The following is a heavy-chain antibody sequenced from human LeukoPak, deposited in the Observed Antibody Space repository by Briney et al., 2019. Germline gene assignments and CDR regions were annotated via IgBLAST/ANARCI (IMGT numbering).Heavy chain of an antibody. J-gene: IGHJ4*02. CDR1: GYTFANFG. Sequence: ASVKVSCKASGYTFANFGITWVRQAPGQGLEWMGWISVYNGNTNYAQNLQGRVTLSTDTSTSTAYMELRSLRSDDTALYYCARTCSSSSCYMVHWGQGTLVTVSS. CDR3: ARTCSSSSCYMVH. V-gene: IGHV1-18*01. CDR2: ISVYNGNT. D-gene: IGHD2-2*02.